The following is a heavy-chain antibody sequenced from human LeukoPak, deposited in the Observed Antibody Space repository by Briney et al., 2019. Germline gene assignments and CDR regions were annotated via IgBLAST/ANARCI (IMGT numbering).Heavy chain of an antibody. CDR2: IKQDGSGK. CDR3: ARETSVGTRGGLWGSYRLKWFDP. J-gene: IGHJ5*02. CDR1: EFTFSSYW. D-gene: IGHD3-16*02. Sequence: GGSLRLSCAASEFTFSSYWMSWVRQAPGKGLEWVANIKQDGSGKYYVDSVKGRFTISRDNAENSLYLQMNSLRVEDTAVYYCARETSVGTRGGLWGSYRLKWFDPWGQGTLGTVSS. V-gene: IGHV3-7*01.